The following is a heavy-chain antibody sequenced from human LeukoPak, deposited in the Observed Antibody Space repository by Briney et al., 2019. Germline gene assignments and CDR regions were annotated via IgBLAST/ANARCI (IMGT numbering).Heavy chain of an antibody. J-gene: IGHJ5*02. Sequence: SETLSLTCTVSGGSISSGGYYWRWIRQHPGKGLEWIGYIYYSGSTCYNPSLKSRVTISVDTSKNQFSLKLSSVTAADTAVYYCATSRMLRNWFDPWGQGTLVTVSS. V-gene: IGHV4-31*03. CDR1: GGSISSGGYY. CDR3: ATSRMLRNWFDP. D-gene: IGHD2-8*01. CDR2: IYYSGST.